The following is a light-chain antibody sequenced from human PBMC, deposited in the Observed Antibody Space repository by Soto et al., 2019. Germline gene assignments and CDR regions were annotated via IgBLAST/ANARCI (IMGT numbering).Light chain of an antibody. CDR2: AAS. CDR1: QDIRND. V-gene: IGKV1-17*01. Sequence: DIQMTQSPSSLSASVGDGVTITCRASQDIRNDLGWYQQKPGKAPKRLIYAASNLQGGVSSRFSGSGSGTEFALTITSLQPDDFETYYCLHHNSFHLAFGGGTKVEIK. J-gene: IGKJ4*01. CDR3: LHHNSFHLA.